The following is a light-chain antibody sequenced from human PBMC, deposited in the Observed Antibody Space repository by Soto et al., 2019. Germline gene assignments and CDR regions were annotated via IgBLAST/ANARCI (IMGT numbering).Light chain of an antibody. CDR1: QSISSY. CDR3: QPSYSTPLT. CDR2: AAS. J-gene: IGKJ4*02. V-gene: IGKV1-39*01. Sequence: DIQMTQSPSSLSASVGDRVTITCRTSQSISSYLNWYQQKPGKAPKLVIYAASSLQSGVPSRFSGSGSGTDFTLTISSLQPEDFATYYCQPSYSTPLTFGGGTKVEIK.